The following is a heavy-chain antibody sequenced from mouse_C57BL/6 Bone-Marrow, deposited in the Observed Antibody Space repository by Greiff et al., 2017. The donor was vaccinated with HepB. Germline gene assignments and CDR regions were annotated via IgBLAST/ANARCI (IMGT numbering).Heavy chain of an antibody. CDR2: IDPSDSYT. J-gene: IGHJ2*01. V-gene: IGHV1-50*01. D-gene: IGHD1-1*01. CDR3: ASLYGSSYYDFDY. Sequence: VQLQQPGAELVKPGASVKLSCKASGYTFTSYWMQWVKQRPGQGLEWIGEIDPSDSYTNYNQKFKGKATLTVDTSSSTAYMQLSSLTSEDSAVYYCASLYGSSYYDFDYWGQGTTLTVSS. CDR1: GYTFTSYW.